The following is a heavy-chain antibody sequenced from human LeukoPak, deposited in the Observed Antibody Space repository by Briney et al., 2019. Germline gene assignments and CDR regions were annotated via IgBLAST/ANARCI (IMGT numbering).Heavy chain of an antibody. CDR3: GRYDHPVITPIDS. J-gene: IGHJ4*02. Sequence: SETLSLTCTVSGGSISSSSYYWGWIRQPPGTGLEWIGSIYSGGNTYYNPSLKSRVTISVDASKNQFSLRLSSVTAADTAVYFCGRYDHPVITPIDSWGQGTLVTVSS. V-gene: IGHV4-39*01. D-gene: IGHD3-3*01. CDR1: GGSISSSSYY. CDR2: IYSGGNT.